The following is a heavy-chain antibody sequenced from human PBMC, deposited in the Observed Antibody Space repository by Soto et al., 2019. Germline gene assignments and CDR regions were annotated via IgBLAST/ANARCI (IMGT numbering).Heavy chain of an antibody. CDR2: ISSTSSYT. J-gene: IGHJ4*02. CDR1: GFTFSDYY. Sequence: QVQLVESGGGLVKPGGSLRLSCAASGFTFSDYYMSWIRQAPGKGLEWVSYISSTSSYTNYADSVKGRFTISRDNAKNSLYLQMNSLRAEDTAVYYCAREIAAAGTDYWGQGTLVTVSS. V-gene: IGHV3-11*05. CDR3: AREIAAAGTDY. D-gene: IGHD6-13*01.